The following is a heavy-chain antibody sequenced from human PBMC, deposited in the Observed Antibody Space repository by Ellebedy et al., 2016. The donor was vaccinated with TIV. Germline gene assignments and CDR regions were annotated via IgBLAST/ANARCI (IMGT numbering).Heavy chain of an antibody. CDR2: IYNSGSS. CDR1: GGSISSGHYY. J-gene: IGHJ6*02. CDR3: ARAVDGMDV. V-gene: IGHV4-30-4*01. D-gene: IGHD2-15*01. Sequence: SETLSLXXTVSGGSISSGHYYWSWIRQPPGNGLEWIGYIYNSGSSYFNPSVQSRVTISLDTSKNQFSLRLTSVTAADTAVYYCARAVDGMDVWGQGTTVTVSS.